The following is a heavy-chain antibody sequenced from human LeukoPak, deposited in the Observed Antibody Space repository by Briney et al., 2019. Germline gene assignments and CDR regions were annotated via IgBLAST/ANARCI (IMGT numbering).Heavy chain of an antibody. CDR3: ARVYYDSSGYYYTFDY. CDR2: IYSDGST. CDR1: GFTVSTNY. V-gene: IGHV3-53*01. Sequence: GGSLRLSCAGSGFTVSTNYMSWVRQAPGMGLEWVSVIYSDGSTYYADSVKGRFTISRDISKNTLYLQMNSLRAEDTAVYYCARVYYDSSGYYYTFDYWGQGTLVSVSS. J-gene: IGHJ4*02. D-gene: IGHD3-22*01.